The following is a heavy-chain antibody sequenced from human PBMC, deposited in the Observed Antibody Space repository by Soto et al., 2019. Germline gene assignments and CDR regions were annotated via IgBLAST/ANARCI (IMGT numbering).Heavy chain of an antibody. CDR1: GYTFIVYH. D-gene: IGHD3-22*01. CDR2: TNRKSGGT. Sequence: QVQLVQSGAEVKKPGASVKVSCKASGYTFIVYHIHCVRQAPGQGLEWMGWTNRKSGGTNCAQKVQACVILRRDTSITKAYMELMSLRSDDTAVYYCARDGYYDSSGYYYGLFDYWGQGTLVTVSS. J-gene: IGHJ4*02. CDR3: ARDGYYDSSGYYYGLFDY. V-gene: IGHV1-2*04.